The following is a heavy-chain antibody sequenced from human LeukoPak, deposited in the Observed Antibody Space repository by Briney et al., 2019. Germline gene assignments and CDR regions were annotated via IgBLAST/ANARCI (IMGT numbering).Heavy chain of an antibody. CDR1: GASINGYC. D-gene: IGHD1-26*01. J-gene: IGHJ3*01. CDR2: VSHTGAT. Sequence: SETLSLTCSVSGASINGYCWNWVRQTPEKGLEWIGYVSHTGATTSNPTLKSRVSITIDTSKSQISLTMTSVTAADSALYYCARDRRGSFYTFDLWGPGTIVSVS. CDR3: ARDRRGSFYTFDL. V-gene: IGHV4-59*01.